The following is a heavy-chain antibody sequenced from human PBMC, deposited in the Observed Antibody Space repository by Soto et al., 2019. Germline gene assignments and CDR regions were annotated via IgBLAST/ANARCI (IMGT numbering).Heavy chain of an antibody. Sequence: PSETLSLTCTVSGGSISSYYWSWIRQPPGKGLEWIGYIYYSGSTNYNPSLKSRVTISVDTSKNQFSLKLSSVTAADTAVYYCARYNWNYGDAFGIWGQGTMVTVSS. CDR3: ARYNWNYGDAFGI. CDR2: IYYSGST. J-gene: IGHJ3*02. V-gene: IGHV4-59*01. D-gene: IGHD1-7*01. CDR1: GGSISSYY.